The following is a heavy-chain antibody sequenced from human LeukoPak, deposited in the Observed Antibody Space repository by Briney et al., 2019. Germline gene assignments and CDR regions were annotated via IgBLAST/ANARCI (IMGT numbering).Heavy chain of an antibody. J-gene: IGHJ4*02. D-gene: IGHD3-22*01. Sequence: GESLRLSCAASGFTVTSNYMSWVRQAPGKGLEWVSIIYSAGSIYYADSVKGRFTISRDNSENTLYLQMNNLRAEDTAVYFCARGRSYYYDNTGSFDYWGQGTLVTVSS. CDR1: GFTVTSNY. V-gene: IGHV3-66*01. CDR3: ARGRSYYYDNTGSFDY. CDR2: IYSAGSI.